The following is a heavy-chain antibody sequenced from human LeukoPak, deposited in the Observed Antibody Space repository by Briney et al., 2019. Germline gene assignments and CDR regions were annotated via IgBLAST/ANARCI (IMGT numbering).Heavy chain of an antibody. CDR1: GYTFTSYG. D-gene: IGHD6-19*01. V-gene: IGHV1-18*01. CDR3: ARFRLVQGNWFDP. Sequence: GASVKVSCKASGYTFTSYGISGVRQAPGQGLEWMGWISAYNGNTNSAQNLQGRVTMTTDTSTSTAYMELRNLRSDDTAVYYCARFRLVQGNWFDPWGQGTLVTVSS. J-gene: IGHJ5*02. CDR2: ISAYNGNT.